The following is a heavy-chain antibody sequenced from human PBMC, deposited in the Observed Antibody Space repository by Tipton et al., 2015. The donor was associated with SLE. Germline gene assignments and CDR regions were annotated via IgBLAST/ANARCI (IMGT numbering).Heavy chain of an antibody. Sequence: GLVKPSETLSLTCAVYGASFSGHYWSWIRQPPGKGLEWIGEISHAGGTYYNPSLNSRVTISADTSKNQFSLKVTSVTAADTAVYYCVRHGAYYFDYGGQGTLVTVSS. V-gene: IGHV4-34*01. CDR1: GASFSGHY. D-gene: IGHD3-16*01. CDR2: ISHAGGT. CDR3: VRHGAYYFDY. J-gene: IGHJ4*02.